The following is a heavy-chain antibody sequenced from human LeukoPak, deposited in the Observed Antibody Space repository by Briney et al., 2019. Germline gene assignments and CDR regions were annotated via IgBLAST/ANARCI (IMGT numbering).Heavy chain of an antibody. V-gene: IGHV4-39*01. Sequence: SETLSLTCTVSGGSISSSSYWGWIRPPPGKGLEWIGSIFYSGSTYYNPSLKSRVTISVDPSKNQFSLKLTSVTAADTAVYYCARRLKTVVAEFYFDYWGQGTLATVSS. CDR3: ARRLKTVVAEFYFDY. D-gene: IGHD3-22*01. CDR1: GGSISSSSY. CDR2: IFYSGST. J-gene: IGHJ4*02.